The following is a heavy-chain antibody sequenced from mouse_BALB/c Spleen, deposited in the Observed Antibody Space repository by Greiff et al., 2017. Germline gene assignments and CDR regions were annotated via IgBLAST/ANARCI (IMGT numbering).Heavy chain of an antibody. V-gene: IGHV5-6-5*01. CDR3: ARGKAYYYYFDY. J-gene: IGHJ2*01. CDR2: ISSGGST. D-gene: IGHD1-1*01. CDR1: GFTFSSYA. Sequence: EVKLMESGGGLVKPGGSLKLSCAASGFTFSSYAMSWVRQTPEKRLEWVASISSGGSTYYPDSVKGRFTISRDNARNILYLQMSSLRSEDTAMYYCARGKAYYYYFDYWGQGTTLTVSS.